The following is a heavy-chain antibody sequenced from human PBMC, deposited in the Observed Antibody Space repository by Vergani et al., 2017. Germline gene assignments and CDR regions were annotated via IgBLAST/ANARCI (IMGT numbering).Heavy chain of an antibody. J-gene: IGHJ5*02. CDR1: GGSFSGYY. CDR2: INHSGST. D-gene: IGHD3-3*01. Sequence: QVQLQQWAAGLLKPSETLSLTCAVYGGSFSGYYWSWIRQPPGKGLEWIGEINHSGSTNYNPSLKSRVTISVDTSKNQFSLKLSSVTAADTAVYYCASGRRITIFGVVIYNWFDPWGQGTLVTVSS. V-gene: IGHV4-34*01. CDR3: ASGRRITIFGVVIYNWFDP.